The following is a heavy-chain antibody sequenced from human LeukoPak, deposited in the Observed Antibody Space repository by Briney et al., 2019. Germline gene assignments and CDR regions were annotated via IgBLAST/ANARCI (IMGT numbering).Heavy chain of an antibody. CDR3: ARPYSSSWYPFDH. CDR2: IYPGDSDT. V-gene: IGHV5-51*01. CDR1: GYSFTNYW. J-gene: IGHJ4*02. D-gene: IGHD6-13*01. Sequence: GESLKISCKGSGYSFTNYWIGWVRQMPGKGLEWMGIIYPGDSDTIYSPSFQCQVTISADKSINTAYLQWSGLKASDTAMYYCARPYSSSWYPFDHWGQGTLVTVSS.